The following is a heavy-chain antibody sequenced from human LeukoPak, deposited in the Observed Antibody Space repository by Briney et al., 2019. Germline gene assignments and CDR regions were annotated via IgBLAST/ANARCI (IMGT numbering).Heavy chain of an antibody. Sequence: ASVKVSCKASGYTFTSYGISWVRQAPGQSLEWMGWINAGNGNTKYSQKFQGRVTITRDTSASTAYMELSSLRSEDTAVYYCARVSSSWSGSFGYWGQGTLVTVSS. J-gene: IGHJ4*02. CDR2: INAGNGNT. D-gene: IGHD6-13*01. V-gene: IGHV1-3*01. CDR1: GYTFTSYG. CDR3: ARVSSSWSGSFGY.